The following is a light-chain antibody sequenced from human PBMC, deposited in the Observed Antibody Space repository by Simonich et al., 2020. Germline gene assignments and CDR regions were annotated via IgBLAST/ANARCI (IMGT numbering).Light chain of an antibody. CDR2: AGS. V-gene: IGLV2-23*01. J-gene: IGLJ2*01. CDR3: CSYAGSSTVV. Sequence: SALTQPASASGSPGQSITIFCSGTSSDVGSYYLVSWYQQHPGKPPKLMFYAGSKRPSGVSNRFSGSKSGNTASLTISGLQAEDEADYYCCSYAGSSTVVFGGGTKLTVL. CDR1: SSDVGSYYL.